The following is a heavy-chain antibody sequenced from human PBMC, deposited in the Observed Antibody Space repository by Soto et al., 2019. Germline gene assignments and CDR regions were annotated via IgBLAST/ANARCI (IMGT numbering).Heavy chain of an antibody. V-gene: IGHV1-69*13. Sequence: GASVKVSFKASGDTFSSYCITWVRQAPGQGLDWIGGIIPVFGSANYAQKFQGRVTITADESTRTAYMELNSLRSQDTAVYVCARDDGCNYRYYEMEVWGPGTTDTVSS. D-gene: IGHD4-4*01. CDR3: ARDDGCNYRYYEMEV. J-gene: IGHJ6*02. CDR2: IIPVFGSA. CDR1: GDTFSSYC.